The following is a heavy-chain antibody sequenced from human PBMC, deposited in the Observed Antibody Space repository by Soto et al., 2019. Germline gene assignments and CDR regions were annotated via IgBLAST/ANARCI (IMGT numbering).Heavy chain of an antibody. J-gene: IGHJ5*02. CDR1: GYTFTSYD. Sequence: QVQLVQSGAEVKKPGASVRVSCKASGYTFTSYDINWVRQATGQGLEWMGWMNPNSGNTGYAQKVQGRVTMTRNTSIRTAYVELSCLGSEDTAVYYCARVRIVFEPPAENWFDPWCQGTPVTVSS. V-gene: IGHV1-8*01. D-gene: IGHD2-15*01. CDR3: ARVRIVFEPPAENWFDP. CDR2: MNPNSGNT.